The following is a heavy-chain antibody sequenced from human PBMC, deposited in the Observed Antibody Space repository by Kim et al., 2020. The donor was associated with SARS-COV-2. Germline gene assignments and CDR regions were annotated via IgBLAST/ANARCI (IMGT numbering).Heavy chain of an antibody. CDR3: AKDTSITMIVVVITHFGY. V-gene: IGHV3-23*01. D-gene: IGHD3-22*01. Sequence: KGRLTISRNNSKNTLDLQMNSLRAEDTAVYYCAKDTSITMIVVVITHFGYWGQGTLVTVSS. J-gene: IGHJ4*02.